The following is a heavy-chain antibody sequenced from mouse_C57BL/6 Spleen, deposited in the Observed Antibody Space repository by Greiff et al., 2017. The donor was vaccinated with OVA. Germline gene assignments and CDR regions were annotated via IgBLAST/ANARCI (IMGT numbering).Heavy chain of an antibody. D-gene: IGHD1-1*01. CDR3: ANPPYYGSAMDY. V-gene: IGHV1-55*01. Sequence: QVQLKQPGAELVKPGASVKMSCKASGYTFTSYWITWVKQRPGQGLEWIGDIYPGSGSTNYNEKFKSKATLTVDTSSSTAYMQLSSLTSEDSAVYYCANPPYYGSAMDYWGQGTSVTVSS. J-gene: IGHJ4*01. CDR2: IYPGSGST. CDR1: GYTFTSYW.